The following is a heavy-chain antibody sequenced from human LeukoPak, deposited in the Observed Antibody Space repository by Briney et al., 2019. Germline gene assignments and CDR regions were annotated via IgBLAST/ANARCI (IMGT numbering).Heavy chain of an antibody. CDR1: GGSISSYY. V-gene: IGHV4-59*01. CDR3: ARTGVVATSYFFDY. Sequence: SEALSLTCTVSGGSISSYYWSWIRQPPGKGLEWIGFIYYSGSANYNPSLRSRVTMSVDTSKNQFSLKLTSVTAADTAVYYCARTGVVATSYFFDYWGQGILVTVSS. J-gene: IGHJ4*02. D-gene: IGHD5-12*01. CDR2: IYYSGSA.